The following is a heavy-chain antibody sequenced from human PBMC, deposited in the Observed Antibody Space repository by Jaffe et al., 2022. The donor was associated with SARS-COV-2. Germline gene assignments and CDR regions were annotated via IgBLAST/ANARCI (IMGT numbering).Heavy chain of an antibody. V-gene: IGHV3-66*02. CDR1: GFTVSNNY. J-gene: IGHJ4*02. CDR2: IYTGGNT. Sequence: EVQLVESGGGLVQPGGSLRLSCAASGFTVSNNYMSWVRQAPGKGLEWVSVIYTGGNTDYADSVKGRFTISRDNSKNTVYLQMNSLRAEDTAVYYCGGVDSSGWYCFDYWGQGALVTVSS. CDR3: GGVDSSGWYCFDY. D-gene: IGHD6-19*01.